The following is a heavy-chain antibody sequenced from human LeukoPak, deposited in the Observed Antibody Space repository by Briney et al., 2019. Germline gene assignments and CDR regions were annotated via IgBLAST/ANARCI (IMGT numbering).Heavy chain of an antibody. J-gene: IGHJ4*02. V-gene: IGHV3-7*03. CDR3: ARDDYLGY. CDR2: IKQDGSEK. CDR1: GFTFGGYG. Sequence: GGSLRLSCAASGFTFGGYGMAWSRQAPGRGLKWVAHIKQDGSEKNYVDPVKGPLTISRDNAKNSVYLQMDTLRAEDTAVYYCARDDYLGYWGQGTLVTVSS. D-gene: IGHD3-16*01.